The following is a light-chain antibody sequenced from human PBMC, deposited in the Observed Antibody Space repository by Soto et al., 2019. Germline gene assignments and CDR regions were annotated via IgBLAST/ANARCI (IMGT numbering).Light chain of an antibody. CDR1: QSVSSSY. J-gene: IGKJ1*01. CDR2: GAS. CDR3: QPYGSSRT. V-gene: IGKV3-20*01. Sequence: EIVLTQSPGTLSLSPGERATLSCRASQSVSSSYLAWYQQKPGQAPRRLIYGASSRATGIPDRFRGSGSGTDFTLTISRLEPEDFAVYYCQPYGSSRTFGQGTKVEIK.